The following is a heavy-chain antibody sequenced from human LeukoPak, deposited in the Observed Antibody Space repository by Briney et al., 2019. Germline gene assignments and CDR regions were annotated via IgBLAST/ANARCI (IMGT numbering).Heavy chain of an antibody. CDR1: GFAVNTYD. CDR3: AGYGVYPY. V-gene: IGHV3-48*01. CDR2: FGISGTI. D-gene: IGHD5/OR15-5a*01. Sequence: GGPLRLSCAASGFAVNTYDMHWVRQAPGEGPQWIAYFGISGTIYYAASVRGRFTISRDSAKNSLYLQMNGLRVDDTAIYYCAGYGVYPYWGQGTPVTVSS. J-gene: IGHJ4*02.